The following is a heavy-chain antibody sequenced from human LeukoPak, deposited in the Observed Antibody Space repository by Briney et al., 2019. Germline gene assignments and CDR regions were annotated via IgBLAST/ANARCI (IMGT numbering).Heavy chain of an antibody. CDR3: ARAGAKFDAFDI. CDR2: ISSSGSTI. D-gene: IGHD3-10*01. V-gene: IGHV3-48*03. CDR1: GFTFSSYE. J-gene: IGHJ3*02. Sequence: PGGSLRLSCAASGFTFSSYEMNWVRQAPGKGLEWVSYISSSGSTIYYADSVKGRFTISRDNAKNSLYLQMNSLRAEDTAVYYCARAGAKFDAFDIWGQGTMVTVSS.